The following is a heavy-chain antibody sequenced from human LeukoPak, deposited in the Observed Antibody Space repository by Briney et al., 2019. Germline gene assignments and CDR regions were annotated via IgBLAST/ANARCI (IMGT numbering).Heavy chain of an antibody. J-gene: IGHJ4*02. CDR2: INGVGSST. V-gene: IGHV3-23*01. Sequence: GGSLRLSCAASGFSFISYTLHWVRQAPDKGLEWVSAINGVGSSTFYADSVQGRFTISRDNAKNTLYLEMKSLRADDTVVYYCAKDFSPFGYFDYWGQGIQVTVST. D-gene: IGHD3-16*01. CDR1: GFSFISYT. CDR3: AKDFSPFGYFDY.